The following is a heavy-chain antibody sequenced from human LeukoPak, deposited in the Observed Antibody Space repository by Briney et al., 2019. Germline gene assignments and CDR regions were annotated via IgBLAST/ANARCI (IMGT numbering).Heavy chain of an antibody. CDR2: INHSGST. J-gene: IGHJ5*02. D-gene: IGHD3-9*01. CDR3: ARCRYFDWLLSHNWFDP. CDR1: GGSFSGYY. Sequence: SETLSLTCAVYGGSFSGYYWSWIRQPPGKGLEWIGEINHSGSTNYNPSLKGRVTISVDTSKNQFSLKLSSVTAADTAVYYCARCRYFDWLLSHNWFDPWGQGPLVTVSS. V-gene: IGHV4-34*01.